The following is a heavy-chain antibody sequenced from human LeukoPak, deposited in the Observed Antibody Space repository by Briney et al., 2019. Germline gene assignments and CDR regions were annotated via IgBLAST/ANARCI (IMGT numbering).Heavy chain of an antibody. J-gene: IGHJ4*02. CDR1: GFTFSSYS. CDR2: ISSSSSYI. CDR3: ARDRGEYCSSTSCPPPFDY. V-gene: IGHV3-21*01. D-gene: IGHD2-2*01. Sequence: PGGSLRLSCAASGFTFSSYSMNWVRQAPGKGLEWVSSISSSSSYIYYADSVKGRFTISRDNAKNSLYLQMNSLRAEDTAVYYCARDRGEYCSSTSCPPPFDYWGQGTLVTVSS.